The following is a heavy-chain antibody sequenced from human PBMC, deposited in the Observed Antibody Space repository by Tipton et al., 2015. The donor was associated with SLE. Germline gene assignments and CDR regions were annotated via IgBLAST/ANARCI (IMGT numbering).Heavy chain of an antibody. CDR3: ATDSSGYYYLDY. CDR2: IYTSGST. J-gene: IGHJ4*02. D-gene: IGHD3-22*01. CDR1: GGSISSGSYY. V-gene: IGHV4-61*02. Sequence: TLSLTCTVSGGSISSGSYYWSWIRQPAGKGLEWIGRIYTSGSTNYNPSLKSRVTISVDTSKNQFSLKLSSVTAADTAVYYCATDSSGYYYLDYWGQGTLVTVSS.